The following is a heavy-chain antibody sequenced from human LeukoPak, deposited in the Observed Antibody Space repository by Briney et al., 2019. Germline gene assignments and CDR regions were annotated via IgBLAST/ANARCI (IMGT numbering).Heavy chain of an antibody. J-gene: IGHJ6*03. Sequence: GGSLRLSCAASGFTFSSYEMNWVRQAPGKGLEWVAFIRYDGTNKYYADSVKGRFTISRDNSKNTLYLQMNSLRAEDTAVYYCAKGSKAVLFTRDHYMDVWGKGTTVTISS. CDR3: AKGSKAVLFTRDHYMDV. V-gene: IGHV3-30*02. D-gene: IGHD6-19*01. CDR1: GFTFSSYE. CDR2: IRYDGTNK.